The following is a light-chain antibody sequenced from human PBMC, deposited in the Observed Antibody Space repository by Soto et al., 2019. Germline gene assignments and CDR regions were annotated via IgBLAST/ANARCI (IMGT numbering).Light chain of an antibody. CDR1: QSVNNVY. J-gene: IGKJ2*01. CDR3: QQSGTSPRT. CDR2: DVS. V-gene: IGKV3-20*01. Sequence: EIVLTQSPGTLSLSPGERATRSCRASQSVNNVYLAWYQQKPGQAPRLLIYDVSSRATGIPDRFSGSGSGTDFTLTISRLEPEDFAVYYCQQSGTSPRTFGQGTKLEIK.